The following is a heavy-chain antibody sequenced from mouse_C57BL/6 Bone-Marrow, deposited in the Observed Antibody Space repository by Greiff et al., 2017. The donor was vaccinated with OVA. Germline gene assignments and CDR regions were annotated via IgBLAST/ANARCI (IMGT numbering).Heavy chain of an antibody. J-gene: IGHJ2*01. V-gene: IGHV1-82*01. Sequence: LVESGPELVKPGASVKISCKASGYAFSSSWMNWVTQRPGKGLEWIGRIYPGDGDTNYNGKFKGTATLTADKSSSPAYMQLSSLTSEDSAVYFCARHEDGYYASYFDYWGQGTTLTVSS. CDR1: GYAFSSSW. CDR3: ARHEDGYYASYFDY. CDR2: IYPGDGDT. D-gene: IGHD2-3*01.